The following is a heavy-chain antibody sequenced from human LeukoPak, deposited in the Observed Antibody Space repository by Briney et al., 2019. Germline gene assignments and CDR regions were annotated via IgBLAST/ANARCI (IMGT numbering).Heavy chain of an antibody. Sequence: SETLSLTCAVYGGSFSGYYWSWIRQPPGKGLEWTGEINHSGSTNYNPSLKSRVTISVDTSKNQFSLKLSSVTAADTAVYYCARDTMVRGVRQMFYYYYGMDVWGQGTTVTVSS. CDR1: GGSFSGYY. J-gene: IGHJ6*02. CDR3: ARDTMVRGVRQMFYYYYGMDV. V-gene: IGHV4-34*01. CDR2: INHSGST. D-gene: IGHD3-10*01.